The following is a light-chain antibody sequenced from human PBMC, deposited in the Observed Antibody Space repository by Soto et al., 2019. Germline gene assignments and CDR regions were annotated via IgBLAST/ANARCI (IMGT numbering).Light chain of an antibody. V-gene: IGKV3-15*01. CDR1: QSVSSN. CDR2: GAS. J-gene: IGKJ1*01. Sequence: EIVMTQSPATLSASPGERATLSCRASQSVSSNLAWYQQKPGQAPRLLIYGASTRATGIPARFSGSGSGTEVTIPIISLQSEDFAGDYCQQYNNWPPWTFGQGTKVEIK. CDR3: QQYNNWPPWT.